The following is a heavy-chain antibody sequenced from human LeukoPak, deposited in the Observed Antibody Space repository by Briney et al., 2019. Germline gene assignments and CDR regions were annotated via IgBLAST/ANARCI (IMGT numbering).Heavy chain of an antibody. D-gene: IGHD2-2*01. Sequence: SETLSLTCTVSGGSISSSSYYWGWIRQPPGKGLEWIGSIYYSGSTYYNPSLKSRVTISVDTSKNQFSLKLSSVTAADTAVYYCARGLIVVVPAAMPPPVRAWVADAFDIWGQGTMVTVSS. CDR1: GGSISSSSYY. V-gene: IGHV4-39*01. J-gene: IGHJ3*02. CDR3: ARGLIVVVPAAMPPPVRAWVADAFDI. CDR2: IYYSGST.